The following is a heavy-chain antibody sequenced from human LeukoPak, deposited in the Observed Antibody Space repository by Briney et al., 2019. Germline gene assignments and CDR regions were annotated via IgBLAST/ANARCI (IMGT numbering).Heavy chain of an antibody. Sequence: PGGSLRLSCAASGFTVSSNYMSWVRQAPGKGLEWVSVIYSGGSTYYADSVKGRFTISRDNSKNTLYPQMNSLRAEDTAVYYCAREQTVTTQYYYYYYMDVWGKGTTVTVSS. CDR2: IYSGGST. D-gene: IGHD4-11*01. V-gene: IGHV3-53*01. J-gene: IGHJ6*03. CDR3: AREQTVTTQYYYYYYMDV. CDR1: GFTVSSNY.